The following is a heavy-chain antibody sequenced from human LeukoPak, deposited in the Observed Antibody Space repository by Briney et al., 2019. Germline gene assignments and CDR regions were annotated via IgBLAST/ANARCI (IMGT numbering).Heavy chain of an antibody. Sequence: PSGTLSLTCAVSGGSISSSNWWSWVRQPPGEGLEWVVNIRQDGGAKNYVDSVKGRFTISRDNAKKSVFLQMNGLRAEDTAVYYCAPPPIAATGEWGQGTLVTVSS. CDR1: GGSISSSNW. CDR2: IRQDGGAK. J-gene: IGHJ4*02. V-gene: IGHV3-7*01. D-gene: IGHD6-13*01. CDR3: APPPIAATGE.